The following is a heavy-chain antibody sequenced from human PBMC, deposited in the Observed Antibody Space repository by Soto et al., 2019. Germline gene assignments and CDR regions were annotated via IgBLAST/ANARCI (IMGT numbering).Heavy chain of an antibody. CDR2: FDPEDGET. V-gene: IGHV1-24*01. D-gene: IGHD2-2*02. CDR3: ATSSEIDIVVVPAAIPAFDI. Sequence: ASVKVSCKVSGYTLTELSMHWVRQAPGKGLEWMGGFDPEDGETIYAQKFQGRVTMTEDTSTDTAYMELSSLRSEDTAVYYCATSSEIDIVVVPAAIPAFDIWGQRTMVTVSS. J-gene: IGHJ3*02. CDR1: GYTLTELS.